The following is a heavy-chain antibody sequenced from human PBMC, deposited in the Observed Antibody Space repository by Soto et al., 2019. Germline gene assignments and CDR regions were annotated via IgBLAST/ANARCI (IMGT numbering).Heavy chain of an antibody. J-gene: IGHJ4*02. Sequence: SETLSLTCTVSGGSISSGGYYWSWIRQHPGKGLEWIGYIYYSGSTYYNPSLKSRVTISVDTSKNQFSLKLSSVTAADTAVYYCAGVDDSSGFFDYWGQGTLVTVSS. CDR1: GGSISSGGYY. CDR2: IYYSGST. D-gene: IGHD3-22*01. V-gene: IGHV4-31*03. CDR3: AGVDDSSGFFDY.